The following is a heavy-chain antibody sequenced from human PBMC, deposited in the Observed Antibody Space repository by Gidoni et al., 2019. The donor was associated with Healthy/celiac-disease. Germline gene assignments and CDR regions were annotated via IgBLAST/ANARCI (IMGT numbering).Heavy chain of an antibody. J-gene: IGHJ4*02. Sequence: QVQLQQWGAGLLKPSETLSLTCAVYGGSFSGYYWSWIRQPPGKGLEWIGEINHSGSTNYNPSLKSRVTISVDTSKNQFSLKLSSVTAADTAVYYCARPPVNSSSSWSQGTLVTVSS. CDR3: ARPPVNSSSS. D-gene: IGHD6-6*01. CDR1: GGSFSGYY. V-gene: IGHV4-34*01. CDR2: INHSGST.